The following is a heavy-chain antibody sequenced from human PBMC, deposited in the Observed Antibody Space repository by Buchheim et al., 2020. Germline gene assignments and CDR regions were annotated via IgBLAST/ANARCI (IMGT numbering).Heavy chain of an antibody. V-gene: IGHV3-74*01. CDR2: IIYDGSIT. CDR3: ARDPIDGSGHLDH. Sequence: EVQLVESGGGLVQPGGSLRLSCAASGFSFSNFWMHWVRQAPGKGLVWISLIIYDGSITSYVDSVKGRFTISRDNAKNTLYLQMNSLRAEDTAVYYCARDPIDGSGHLDHWGQGAL. CDR1: GFSFSNFW. J-gene: IGHJ4*02. D-gene: IGHD3-22*01.